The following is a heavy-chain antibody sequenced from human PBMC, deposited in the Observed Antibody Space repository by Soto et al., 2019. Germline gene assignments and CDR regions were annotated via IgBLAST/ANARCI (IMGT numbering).Heavy chain of an antibody. D-gene: IGHD6-19*01. Sequence: EVQLLDSGGGLLRLGGSRRLSCAASGFPFSSSAMSWVRKAPGRGLEWASAVSGSGGTTYYADSVRGRFTISRDNSKNTLYLQMNSLRAEDTAIYFCARCTVDTIVTSGWCHYLDPWGQGTLVTVSS. V-gene: IGHV3-23*01. CDR3: ARCTVDTIVTSGWCHYLDP. J-gene: IGHJ5*02. CDR2: VSGSGGTT. CDR1: GFPFSSSA.